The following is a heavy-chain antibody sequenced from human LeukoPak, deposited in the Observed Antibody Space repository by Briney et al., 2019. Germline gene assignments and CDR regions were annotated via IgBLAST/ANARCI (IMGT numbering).Heavy chain of an antibody. V-gene: IGHV1-8*01. CDR2: VHPNTGYA. CDR3: ARGPRNDP. J-gene: IGHJ5*02. CDR1: GYPFTTYE. Sequence: ASVKVSCKTSGYPFTTYEINWVRQAAGQGLEWMGWVHPNTGYADYAQKFQGRVTMTSDTSISTAYMELSSLRSDDTAVYFCARGPRNDPWGQGTLVTVSS. D-gene: IGHD1-14*01.